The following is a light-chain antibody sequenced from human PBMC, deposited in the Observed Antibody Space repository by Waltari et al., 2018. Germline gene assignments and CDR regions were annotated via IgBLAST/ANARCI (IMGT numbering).Light chain of an antibody. J-gene: IGKJ4*01. Sequence: DIQMTQSPSSLSASVGDRVIITCRASQSIRMFLNWYHQKPGKAPKLLIYTASSLESGVPSRFSASGSGTDFTLTISSLQSEDFATYYCQQSYSVPLTFGGGTKVEIK. CDR1: QSIRMF. CDR2: TAS. V-gene: IGKV1-39*01. CDR3: QQSYSVPLT.